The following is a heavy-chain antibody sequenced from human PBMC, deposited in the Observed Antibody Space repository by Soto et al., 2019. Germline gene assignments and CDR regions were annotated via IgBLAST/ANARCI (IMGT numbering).Heavy chain of an antibody. Sequence: ASVKVSCKASGYTFTRYYMHWVRQAPGQGLEWMGMINPSGGTTSYAQNFQGRVTMTRDTSTSTVYMELSSLRSDDTAVYYCARVGVTMVRGPRYYYYGMDVWGQGTTVTVSS. CDR1: GYTFTRYY. CDR3: ARVGVTMVRGPRYYYYGMDV. CDR2: INPSGGTT. J-gene: IGHJ6*02. V-gene: IGHV1-46*01. D-gene: IGHD3-10*01.